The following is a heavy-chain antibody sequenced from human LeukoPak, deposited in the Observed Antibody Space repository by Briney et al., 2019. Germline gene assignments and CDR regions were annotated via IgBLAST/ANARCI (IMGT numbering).Heavy chain of an antibody. Sequence: GGSLRLSCVVSGVTFSSHWMSWVRQAPGKGLEWVGRTRNKANSYTTEYAASVKDRFTISRDDSEKSLYLQMNSLKTEDTAVYYCARVRYCSSTTCRGAFDIWGQGTMVTVSS. CDR3: ARVRYCSSTTCRGAFDI. V-gene: IGHV3-72*01. D-gene: IGHD2-2*01. CDR2: TRNKANSYTT. J-gene: IGHJ3*02. CDR1: GVTFSSHW.